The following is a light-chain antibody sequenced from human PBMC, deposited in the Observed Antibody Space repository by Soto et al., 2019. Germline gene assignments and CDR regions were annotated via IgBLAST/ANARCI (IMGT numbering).Light chain of an antibody. Sequence: EIVLTQSPGTLSLSPGERATLSCRASQSVSSSYLAWYQQKPGQAPRLLIYGASSRATGIPDRFSGSGSGTDVTLTNSRLEPEDFAVYYCQQYRSSLITFGQGTRLEIK. J-gene: IGKJ5*01. V-gene: IGKV3-20*01. CDR2: GAS. CDR3: QQYRSSLIT. CDR1: QSVSSSY.